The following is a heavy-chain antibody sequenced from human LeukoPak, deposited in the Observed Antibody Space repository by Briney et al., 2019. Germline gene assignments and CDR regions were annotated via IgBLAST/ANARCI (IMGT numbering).Heavy chain of an antibody. CDR2: IIPIFGTA. Sequence: SVKVSCKASGGTFSSYAISWVRQAPGQGLEWMGRIIPIFGTANYAQKFQGRVTITTDESTSTAYMELSSLRSEDTAVYYCARDGQHYDSSGYLYYFDYWGQGTMVTVSS. D-gene: IGHD3-22*01. CDR3: ARDGQHYDSSGYLYYFDY. V-gene: IGHV1-69*05. CDR1: GGTFSSYA. J-gene: IGHJ4*02.